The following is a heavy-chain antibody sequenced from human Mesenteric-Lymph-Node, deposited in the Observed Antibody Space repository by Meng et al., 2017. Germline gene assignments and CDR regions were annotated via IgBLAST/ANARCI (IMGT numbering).Heavy chain of an antibody. CDR3: ARDHRAMVRGVTQIYYYYGMDV. J-gene: IGHJ6*02. D-gene: IGHD3-10*01. CDR1: GGTFSSYT. V-gene: IGHV1-69*04. Sequence: SVKVSCKASGGTFSSYTISWVRQAPGQGLEWMGRIIPILGIANYAQKFQGRVTMTTDTSTSTAYMELRSLRSDDTAVYYCARDHRAMVRGVTQIYYYYGMDVWGQGTTVTVSS. CDR2: IIPILGIA.